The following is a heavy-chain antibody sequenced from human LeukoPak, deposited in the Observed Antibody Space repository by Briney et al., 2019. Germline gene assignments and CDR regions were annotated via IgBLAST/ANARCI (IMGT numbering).Heavy chain of an antibody. CDR1: GFTFSSYI. V-gene: IGHV3-48*04. D-gene: IGHD3-16*01. CDR3: VRDGGRSHDY. J-gene: IGHJ4*02. CDR2: ISSSSSTI. Sequence: GGSLRLSCAASGFTFSSYIMNWVRQAPGKGLEWVSYISSSSSTIYYADSVKGRFTISRDNAKNSLYLQMNSLRAEDTAVYYCVRDGGRSHDYWGQGTLVTVSS.